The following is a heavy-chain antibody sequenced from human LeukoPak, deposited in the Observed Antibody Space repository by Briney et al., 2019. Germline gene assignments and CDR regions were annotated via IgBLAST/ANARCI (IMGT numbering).Heavy chain of an antibody. CDR1: GFTFSSYA. Sequence: GGSLRLSCAASGFTFSSYAMSWVRQAPGKGLEWVSDISGSGGSTYYADSVKGRFTISRDNSKNTLYLQMNSLRAEDTAVYFCAKDYAVWGVTVNDNPFDFWGQGTLVTVSS. D-gene: IGHD3-10*01. CDR3: AKDYAVWGVTVNDNPFDF. V-gene: IGHV3-23*01. CDR2: ISGSGGST. J-gene: IGHJ4*02.